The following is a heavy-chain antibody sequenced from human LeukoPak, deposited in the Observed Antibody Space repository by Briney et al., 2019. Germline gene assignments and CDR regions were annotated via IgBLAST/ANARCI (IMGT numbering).Heavy chain of an antibody. CDR1: GYSFTSYW. CDR3: ARHAAYYYDSSGYSDAFDI. J-gene: IGHJ3*02. Sequence: GESLKISCKGSGYSFTSYWIGWVRQMPGKGLEWMGIIYRGDSDTRYSPSFQGQVTISADKSISTAYLQWSSLKASDTAMYYCARHAAYYYDSSGYSDAFDIWGQGTVVTVSS. CDR2: IYRGDSDT. V-gene: IGHV5-51*01. D-gene: IGHD3-22*01.